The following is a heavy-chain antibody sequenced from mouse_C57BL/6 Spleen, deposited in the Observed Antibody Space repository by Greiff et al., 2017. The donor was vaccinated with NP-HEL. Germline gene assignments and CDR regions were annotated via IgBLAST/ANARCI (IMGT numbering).Heavy chain of an antibody. CDR1: GYTFTSYW. CDR2: IDPSDSYT. CDR3: AREENYFDY. V-gene: IGHV1-59*01. J-gene: IGHJ2*01. Sequence: QVQLQQPGAELLRPGTSVKLSCKASGYTFTSYWMHWVKQRPGQGLEWIGVIDPSDSYTNYNQKFKGKATLTVDTSSSTAYMQLSSLTSEDSAVYYCAREENYFDYWGQGTTLTVSS.